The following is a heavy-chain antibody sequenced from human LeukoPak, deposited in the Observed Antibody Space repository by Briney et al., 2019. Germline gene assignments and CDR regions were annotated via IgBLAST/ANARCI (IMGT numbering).Heavy chain of an antibody. CDR3: ARGMRHSSGWCIFDY. CDR2: IYSGGST. V-gene: IGHV3-66*01. J-gene: IGHJ4*02. D-gene: IGHD6-19*01. Sequence: PGGSLRLSCAASGFTVSNNYVSWVRQAPGKGLEWVSVIYSGGSTYYADSVKGRFTISRDNSKNTLYLQMDSLRAEDAAVYYCARGMRHSSGWCIFDYWGQGTLVTVSS. CDR1: GFTVSNNY.